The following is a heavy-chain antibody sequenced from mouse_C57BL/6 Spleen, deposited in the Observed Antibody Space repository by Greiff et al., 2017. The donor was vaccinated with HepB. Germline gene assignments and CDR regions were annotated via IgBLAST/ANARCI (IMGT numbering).Heavy chain of an antibody. D-gene: IGHD1-1*01. J-gene: IGHJ1*03. CDR3: ARHGYYGSTTYWYFDV. CDR2: INSDGGST. Sequence: DVQLVESGGGLVQPGESLKLSCESNEYEFPSHDMSWVRRTPEKRLELVAAINSDGGSTYYPDTMERRFIISRDNTKKTLYLQMSSLRSEDTALYYCARHGYYGSTTYWYFDVWGTGTTVTVSS. V-gene: IGHV5-2*01. CDR1: EYEFPSHD.